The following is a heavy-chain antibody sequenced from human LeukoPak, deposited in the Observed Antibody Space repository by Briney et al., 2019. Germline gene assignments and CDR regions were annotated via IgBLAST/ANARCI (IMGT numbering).Heavy chain of an antibody. CDR3: ARAPPVAIYGVADFYYMDV. Sequence: SVKVSCKASGGTFSNYAITWVRQAPGHGLEWLGVIIPIFGTTNYAQIFQGRLAITADVSSSTAYMELSSLRYDDSAVYFCARAPPVAIYGVADFYYMDVWGVGTTVTVSS. CDR1: GGTFSNYA. V-gene: IGHV1-69*13. CDR2: IIPIFGTT. D-gene: IGHD3-3*01. J-gene: IGHJ6*03.